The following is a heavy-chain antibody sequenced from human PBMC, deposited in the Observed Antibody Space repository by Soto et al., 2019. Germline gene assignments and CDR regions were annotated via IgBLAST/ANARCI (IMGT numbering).Heavy chain of an antibody. CDR3: ARDGYSTSSDWPWFDP. Sequence: EAQLVESGGGLVQPGGSLRLSCAASGFTFSVYTMHWVRQSPGKGLEWISSITSSGTTISCADSVKGRFTISRDNAKSSLFLQMDTLRDEDTAVYYCARDGYSTSSDWPWFDPWGQGTLVTVSS. D-gene: IGHD6-6*01. J-gene: IGHJ5*02. CDR2: ITSSGTTI. V-gene: IGHV3-48*02. CDR1: GFTFSVYT.